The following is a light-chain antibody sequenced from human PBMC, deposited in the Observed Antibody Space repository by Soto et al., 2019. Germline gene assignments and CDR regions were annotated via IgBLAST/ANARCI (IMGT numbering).Light chain of an antibody. Sequence: EFVLTQSPGTLSLSPGERATLSCRASQTVRNNYLAWYQQKPGQAPRLLIYDASSRATGIPDRFSGGGSGTDFTLTISRLGPEDFAVYYCQQYGSSPLITFGQGTKVDI. CDR3: QQYGSSPLIT. V-gene: IGKV3-20*01. J-gene: IGKJ1*01. CDR1: QTVRNNY. CDR2: DAS.